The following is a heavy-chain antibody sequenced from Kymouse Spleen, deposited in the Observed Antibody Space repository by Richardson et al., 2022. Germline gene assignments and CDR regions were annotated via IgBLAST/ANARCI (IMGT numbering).Heavy chain of an antibody. D-gene: IGHD1-7*01. CDR2: ISWNSGSI. V-gene: IGHV3-9*01. CDR1: GFTFDDYA. CDR3: AKAYNWNYGFDY. J-gene: IGHJ4*02. Sequence: EVQLVESGGGLVQPGRSLRLSCAASGFTFDDYAMHWVRQAPGKGLEWVSGISWNSGSIGYADSVKGRFTISRDNAKNSLYLQMNSLRAEDTALYYCAKAYNWNYGFDYWGQGTLVTVSS.